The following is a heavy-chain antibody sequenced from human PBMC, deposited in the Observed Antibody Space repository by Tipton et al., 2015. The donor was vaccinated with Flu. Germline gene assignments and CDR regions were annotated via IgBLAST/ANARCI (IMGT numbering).Heavy chain of an antibody. CDR3: AREVVEMATIRYFDY. V-gene: IGHV3-48*04. CDR2: ISSSSSTI. Sequence: GSLRLSCAASGFTFSSYSMNWVRQAPGKGLEWVSYISSSSSTIYYADSVKGRFTISRDNAKNSLYLQMNSLRAEDTAVYYCAREVVEMATIRYFDYWGQGTLVTVSS. CDR1: GFTFSSYS. J-gene: IGHJ4*02. D-gene: IGHD5-24*01.